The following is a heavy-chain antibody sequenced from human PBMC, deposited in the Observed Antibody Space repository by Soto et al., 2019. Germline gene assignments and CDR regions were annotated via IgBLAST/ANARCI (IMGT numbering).Heavy chain of an antibody. CDR3: AKVGGGSYDGYFDY. J-gene: IGHJ4*02. V-gene: IGHV3-30*04. CDR1: GFTFSSNA. CDR2: ISYDGSNK. D-gene: IGHD1-26*01. Sequence: PGGSLRLSCAASGFTFSSNAMHWVRQAPGKGPEWVAVISYDGSNKYYADSVKGRFTIPRDNSKNTLYLQMNSLRAEDTAVYYCAKVGGGSYDGYFDYWGQGTLVTVSS.